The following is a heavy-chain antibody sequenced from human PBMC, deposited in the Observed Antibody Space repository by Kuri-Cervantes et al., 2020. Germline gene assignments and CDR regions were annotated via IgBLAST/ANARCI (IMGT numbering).Heavy chain of an antibody. CDR1: GFTFSSYA. J-gene: IGHJ5*02. Sequence: GESLKISCAASGFTFSSYAMHWVRQAPGKGLEWVANIKQDGSEKYYVDSVKGRFTISRDNAKNSLYLQMNSLRAEDTAVYYCARGPRVVVVPAADSWFDPWGQGTLVTVSS. D-gene: IGHD2-2*01. CDR2: IKQDGSEK. V-gene: IGHV3-7*01. CDR3: ARGPRVVVVPAADSWFDP.